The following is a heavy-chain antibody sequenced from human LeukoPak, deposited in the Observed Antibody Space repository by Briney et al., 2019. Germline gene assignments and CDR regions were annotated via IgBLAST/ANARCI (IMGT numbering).Heavy chain of an antibody. CDR1: GFSISSNY. CDR3: AKDLDSTNLYEGPEDF. Sequence: GGSLRLSCAASGFSISSNYMTWVRQAPGKGLEWVSLISTSGNTHYADSVNGRFTISRDNSKRTLYLHMDTLRVEDTAVYYCAKDLDSTNLYEGPEDFWGQGTLVTVSS. CDR2: ISTSGNT. J-gene: IGHJ4*02. D-gene: IGHD2/OR15-2a*01. V-gene: IGHV3-53*01.